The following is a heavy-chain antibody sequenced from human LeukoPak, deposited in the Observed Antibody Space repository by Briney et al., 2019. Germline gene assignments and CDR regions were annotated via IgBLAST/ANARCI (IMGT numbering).Heavy chain of an antibody. Sequence: ASVKVSCTVSGYTLTELSMHWVRQAPGKGLEWMGGFDPEDGETIYAQKFQGRVTITRDMSTSTAYMELSSLRSEDTAVYYCAAGTEWLVFDVWGQGTTVTVSS. D-gene: IGHD6-19*01. CDR1: GYTLTELS. V-gene: IGHV1-24*01. J-gene: IGHJ6*02. CDR2: FDPEDGET. CDR3: AAGTEWLVFDV.